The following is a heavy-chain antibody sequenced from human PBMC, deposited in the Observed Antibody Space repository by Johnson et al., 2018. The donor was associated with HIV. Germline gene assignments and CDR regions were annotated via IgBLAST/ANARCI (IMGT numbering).Heavy chain of an antibody. D-gene: IGHD3-3*01. CDR3: ARDRRITIFGSGRAVQSNDAFDI. Sequence: EVQLVESGGGLVQPGGSLRLSCAASGFTVSTNYMSWIRQAPGKGLEWVSVIYSGDTTYYAGSVKGRFTISRDNSKNTLYLQMTSLRAEDTALYYCARDRRITIFGSGRAVQSNDAFDIWGQGTMVTVSS. CDR1: GFTVSTNY. V-gene: IGHV3-66*01. CDR2: IYSGDTT. J-gene: IGHJ3*02.